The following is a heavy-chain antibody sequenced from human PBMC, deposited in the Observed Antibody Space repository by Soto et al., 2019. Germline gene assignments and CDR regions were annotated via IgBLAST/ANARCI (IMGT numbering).Heavy chain of an antibody. CDR2: ITGSGGNT. V-gene: IGHV3-23*01. D-gene: IGHD2-2*01. CDR3: AKPNLNCSSTSCYDY. CDR1: GFTFTSYA. Sequence: LRLSCAASGFTFTSYALNWVRQAPGRGLEWVSAITGSGGNTYYADSVKGRFTISRDNSKNTLYLQMGSLRAEDTAVYYCAKPNLNCSSTSCYDYWGQGTLVTVSS. J-gene: IGHJ4*02.